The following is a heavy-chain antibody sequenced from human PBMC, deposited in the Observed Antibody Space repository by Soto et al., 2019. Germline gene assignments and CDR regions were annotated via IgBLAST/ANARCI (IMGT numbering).Heavy chain of an antibody. CDR3: ARESNAHFDY. Sequence: SETLSLTCTVSGGSISSSDHCWGRIRQPPGKGLEWIGTIYYSGTTYYNPSLKSRFTISRDNTKNSLYLQMSSLRAEDTAVYYCARESNAHFDYWGQGTMVTVSS. D-gene: IGHD7-27*01. V-gene: IGHV4-39*02. J-gene: IGHJ4*02. CDR2: IYYSGTT. CDR1: GGSISSSDHC.